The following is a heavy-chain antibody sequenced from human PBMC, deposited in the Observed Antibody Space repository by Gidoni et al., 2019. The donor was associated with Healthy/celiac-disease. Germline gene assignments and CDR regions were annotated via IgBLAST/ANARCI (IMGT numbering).Heavy chain of an antibody. V-gene: IGHV3-30*03. CDR3: ARGDAFDI. Sequence: QVQLVESGGGVVQPGRSLRLPCAASGVTFSSYGMHWVRQAPGKGLEWVAVISYDGSNKYYADSVKGRFTISRDNSKNTLYLQMNSLRAEDTAVYYCARGDAFDIWGQGTMVTVSS. CDR2: ISYDGSNK. CDR1: GVTFSSYG. J-gene: IGHJ3*02.